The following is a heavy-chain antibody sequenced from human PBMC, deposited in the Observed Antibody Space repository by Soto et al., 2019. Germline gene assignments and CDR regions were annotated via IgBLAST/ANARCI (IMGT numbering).Heavy chain of an antibody. Sequence: RASVKVSCKAFGYTFNAFYMHWVRQAPGQGLEWMGVINPSGDGTSYAQKFQGRVTMTRGTSTSTVYMELSSLRSEDTAVYYCAFSWYHNWFDPWGQGTLVTVSP. CDR1: GYTFNAFY. J-gene: IGHJ5*02. CDR3: AFSWYHNWFDP. V-gene: IGHV1-46*02. D-gene: IGHD6-13*01. CDR2: INPSGDGT.